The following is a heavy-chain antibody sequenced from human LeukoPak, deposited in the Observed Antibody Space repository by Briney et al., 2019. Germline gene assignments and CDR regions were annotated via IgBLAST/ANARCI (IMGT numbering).Heavy chain of an antibody. CDR2: IYSGGST. V-gene: IGHV3-66*01. J-gene: IGHJ5*02. CDR1: GFTVSSNY. Sequence: GGSLRLSCAASGFTVSSNYMSWVRQAPGKGLEWVSVIYSGGSTYYADSVKGRFTISRDNSKNTLYLQMNSLRAEDTAVYYCARDVTRYYYGSGAKNWFDPWGQGTLVTVSS. D-gene: IGHD3-10*01. CDR3: ARDVTRYYYGSGAKNWFDP.